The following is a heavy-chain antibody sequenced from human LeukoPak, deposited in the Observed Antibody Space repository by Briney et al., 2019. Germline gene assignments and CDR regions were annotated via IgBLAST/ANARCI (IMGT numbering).Heavy chain of an antibody. CDR3: ARDNLPYCTVSTCPFDY. D-gene: IGHD2-8*02. Sequence: GGSLRLSCAASGFTVSSNYMSWVRQAPGKGLEWVSVIYSGGSTYYADSVKGRSTISRDNAKNSLYLQMNSLRAEDTALYYCARDNLPYCTVSTCPFDYWGQGTLVTVSS. J-gene: IGHJ4*02. V-gene: IGHV3-53*01. CDR1: GFTVSSNY. CDR2: IYSGGST.